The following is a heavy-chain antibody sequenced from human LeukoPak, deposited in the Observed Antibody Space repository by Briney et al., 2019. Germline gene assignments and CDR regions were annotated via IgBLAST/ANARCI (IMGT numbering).Heavy chain of an antibody. D-gene: IGHD4-17*01. CDR1: GFTFSSYA. CDR3: ARLGARQMLEY. Sequence: GGSLRLSCAASGFTFSSYAMHWVRQAPGKGLEWVANIKQDGGQIYYLESVKGRFTVSRDNAKNSLYLQMNSLRAEDTAVYYCARLGARQMLEYWGQGTLVTVSS. J-gene: IGHJ4*02. CDR2: IKQDGGQI. V-gene: IGHV3-7*01.